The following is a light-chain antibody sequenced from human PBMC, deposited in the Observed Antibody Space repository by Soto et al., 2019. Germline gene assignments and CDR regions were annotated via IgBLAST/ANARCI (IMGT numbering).Light chain of an antibody. CDR3: QQYNTYPLT. Sequence: DIQMTQSPSTLSASVGDRVTITCRASQSISNWLAWYQQKPGKAPKLLIYKASSLEGGVPSRFSGSGSGTEFNLTISSLQPDDFATYYCQQYNTYPLTFGGGTTVDIK. CDR1: QSISNW. CDR2: KAS. J-gene: IGKJ4*01. V-gene: IGKV1-5*03.